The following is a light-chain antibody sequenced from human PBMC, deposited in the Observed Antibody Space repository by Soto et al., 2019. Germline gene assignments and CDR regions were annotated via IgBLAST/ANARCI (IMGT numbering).Light chain of an antibody. CDR2: DAS. J-gene: IGKJ1*01. CDR1: QSVSSY. V-gene: IGKV3-11*01. CDR3: QQRSNWPPTWT. Sequence: EIVLTQSPATLSLSPGERATLSCRASQSVSSYLAWYQQKPGQAPRLLIYDASNRATGIPARFSGSGSGTDFTLTISSLEPEDFAVYYCQQRSNWPPTWTFGQETKVEIK.